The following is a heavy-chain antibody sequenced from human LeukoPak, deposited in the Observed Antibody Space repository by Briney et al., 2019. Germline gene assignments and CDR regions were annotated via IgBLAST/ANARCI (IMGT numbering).Heavy chain of an antibody. CDR1: GFTFSNYA. CDR2: ISSSGDNT. J-gene: IGHJ2*01. D-gene: IGHD6-13*01. CDR3: AKDRRIAARPFWYFDL. V-gene: IGHV3-23*01. Sequence: GGSLRLSCAASGFTFSNYAMSWVRQAPGKGLEWVSTISSSGDNTNYADSVKGRFTISRDNSKNTLYLQMNSLRAEDTAVYYCAKDRRIAARPFWYFDLWGRGTLVTVSS.